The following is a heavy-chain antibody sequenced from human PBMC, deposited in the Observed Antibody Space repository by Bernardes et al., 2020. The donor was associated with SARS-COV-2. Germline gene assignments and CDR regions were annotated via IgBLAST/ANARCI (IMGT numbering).Heavy chain of an antibody. CDR3: ARAVWGIWHFDL. CDR1: GGSLSGCY. CDR2: INYSGST. V-gene: IGHV4-34*01. Sequence: SETLSLTCAVYGGSLSGCYWNWIRKRPGKGLEWIGEINYSGSTNYNPSLKSRVTISVDTSKNQFSLKLSSVTAAATAIYYCARAVWGIWHFDLWGRDTLVTVSS. D-gene: IGHD3-16*01. J-gene: IGHJ2*01.